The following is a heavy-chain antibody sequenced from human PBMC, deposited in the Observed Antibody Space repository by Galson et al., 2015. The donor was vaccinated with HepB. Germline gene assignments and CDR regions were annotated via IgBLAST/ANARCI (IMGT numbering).Heavy chain of an antibody. D-gene: IGHD5-12*01. CDR1: TFIFSTYS. CDR3: VLLRGYDLKPLDY. Sequence: SLRLSCAASTFIFSTYSMNWVRQAPGKGLEWVSYISSSSTPIYYADSVKGRFTISRDNAKNSLYLQMNSLRAEDTAVYYCVLLRGYDLKPLDYWGQGTLVTVSS. V-gene: IGHV3-48*04. J-gene: IGHJ4*02. CDR2: ISSSSTPI.